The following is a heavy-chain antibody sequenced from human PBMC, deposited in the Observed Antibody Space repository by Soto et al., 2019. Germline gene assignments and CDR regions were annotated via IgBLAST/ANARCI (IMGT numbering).Heavy chain of an antibody. CDR1: GFTFSSYN. J-gene: IGHJ6*03. CDR2: ISSSSGAM. CDR3: ASEYFGVVIYYYDMDV. Sequence: EVQLVESGGGLVQPGGSLRLSCAASGFTFSSYNMNWVRQAPGKGLEWISYISSSSGAMIYADSVKGRFTISRDNAKSSLYLQMNSLRAEDTAVYYCASEYFGVVIYYYDMDVWGKGTTVTVSS. D-gene: IGHD3-3*01. V-gene: IGHV3-48*01.